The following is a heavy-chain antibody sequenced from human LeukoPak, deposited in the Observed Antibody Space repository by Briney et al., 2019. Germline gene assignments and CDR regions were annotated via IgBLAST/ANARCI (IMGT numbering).Heavy chain of an antibody. CDR2: FDPEDGET. D-gene: IGHD2-2*02. Sequence: ASVKVSCKVSGYTLTELSMHWVRQAPGKGLEWMGGFDPEDGETIYAQKFQGRVTMTEDTSTDTAYMELSSLRSEDTAVYYCATVGYCSSTSCYTADYWGQGTLVTVSS. CDR3: ATVGYCSSTSCYTADY. V-gene: IGHV1-24*01. CDR1: GYTLTELS. J-gene: IGHJ4*02.